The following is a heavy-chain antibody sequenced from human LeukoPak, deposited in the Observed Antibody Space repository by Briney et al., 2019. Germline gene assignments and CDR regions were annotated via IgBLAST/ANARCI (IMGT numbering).Heavy chain of an antibody. J-gene: IGHJ4*02. CDR1: GFSLTTRPLG. V-gene: IGHV2-5*02. Sequence: SGPTLVKPPQTLTLTCSFSGFSLTTRPLGVGWIRQPPGKALEWLSVIYWDDDKRYNPSLKTRLTVTTATSKNQVVLIMTNMEPVDTATYYCAHRRSGYDWNHGDFDYWGQGTLVTVSS. D-gene: IGHD1-20*01. CDR3: AHRRSGYDWNHGDFDY. CDR2: IYWDDDK.